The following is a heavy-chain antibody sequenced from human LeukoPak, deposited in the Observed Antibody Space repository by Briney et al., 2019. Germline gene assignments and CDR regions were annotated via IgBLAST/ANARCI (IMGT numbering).Heavy chain of an antibody. CDR1: GYTFTSYG. D-gene: IGHD2-2*01. CDR2: ISAYNGNT. CDR3: ARIPPVVVPAAPNWFDP. Sequence: ASVKVSCKASGYTFTSYGISWVRQAPGQGLEWMGWISAYNGNTNYAQKLQGRVTMTTDTSTSTAYMELRSLRSVDTAVYYCARIPPVVVPAAPNWFDPWGQGTLVTVSS. J-gene: IGHJ5*02. V-gene: IGHV1-18*04.